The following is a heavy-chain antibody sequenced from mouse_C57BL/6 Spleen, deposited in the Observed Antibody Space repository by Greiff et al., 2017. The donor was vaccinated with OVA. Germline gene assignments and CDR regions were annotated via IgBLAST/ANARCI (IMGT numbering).Heavy chain of an antibody. D-gene: IGHD2-4*01. CDR2: INPNNGGT. Sequence: EVQLQESGPELVKPGASVKIPCKASGYTFTDYNMDWVKQSHGKSLEWIGDINPNNGGTIYNQKFKGKATLTVDKSSSTAYMELRSLTSEDTAVYYCARKGLQEWFAYWGQGTLGTVSA. CDR3: ARKGLQEWFAY. CDR1: GYTFTDYN. J-gene: IGHJ3*01. V-gene: IGHV1-18*01.